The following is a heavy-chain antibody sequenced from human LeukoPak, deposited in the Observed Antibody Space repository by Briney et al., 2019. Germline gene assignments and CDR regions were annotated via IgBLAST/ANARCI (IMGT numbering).Heavy chain of an antibody. V-gene: IGHV4-59*01. Sequence: SETLSLTCTVSGGSMSSYYWSWVRQPPGKGLEWIGHIYSSESTNYNPSLKSRVTMSVDTSNNQFSLRLSSVTAADTAVYYCARHTHSIARYYFDYWGQGTLVTVSS. CDR3: ARHTHSIARYYFDY. CDR1: GGSMSSYY. J-gene: IGHJ4*02. CDR2: IYSSEST. D-gene: IGHD6-13*01.